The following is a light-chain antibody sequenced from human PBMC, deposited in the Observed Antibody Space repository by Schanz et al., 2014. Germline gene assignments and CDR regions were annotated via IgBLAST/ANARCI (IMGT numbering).Light chain of an antibody. CDR2: DDS. CDR3: QAWDSSTVV. V-gene: IGLV3-21*03. CDR1: NIGSKS. Sequence: SYELTQPPSVSVAPGKTARITCGGNNIGSKSVQWYQQKPGQAPVLVVYDDSDRPSGIPERFSGSNSGNTATLTISGTQAMDEADYYCQAWDSSTVVFGGGTKLTVL. J-gene: IGLJ2*01.